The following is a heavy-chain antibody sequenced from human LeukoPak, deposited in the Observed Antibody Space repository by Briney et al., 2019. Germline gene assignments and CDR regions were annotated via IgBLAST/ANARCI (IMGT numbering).Heavy chain of an antibody. CDR3: ARDRGSSSWYADNWFDP. CDR1: GFTFSSYA. J-gene: IGHJ5*02. CDR2: ISGSGGST. V-gene: IGHV3-23*01. D-gene: IGHD6-13*01. Sequence: PGGSLRLSCAASGFTFSSYAMNWVRQAPGKGLEWVSGISGSGGSTYYADSVKGRFTISRDNSKNTLYLQMNSLRAEDTAVYYCARDRGSSSWYADNWFDPWGQGTLVTVSS.